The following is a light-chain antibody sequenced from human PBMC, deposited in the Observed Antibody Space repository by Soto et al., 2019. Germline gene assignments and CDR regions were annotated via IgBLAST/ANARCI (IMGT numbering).Light chain of an antibody. Sequence: DLQLTQSPSFLSASVGDRVTITCRASQGISSYLAWYQQRPGKAPKLLIYGASTLQSGVPSRFSGSGSGTEFTLTISSLQPEDFTIYYCQQFNSYPLTFGGGTKVEIK. CDR1: QGISSY. V-gene: IGKV1-9*01. J-gene: IGKJ4*01. CDR3: QQFNSYPLT. CDR2: GAS.